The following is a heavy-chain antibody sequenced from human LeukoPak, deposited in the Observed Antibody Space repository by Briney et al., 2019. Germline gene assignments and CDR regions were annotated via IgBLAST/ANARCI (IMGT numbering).Heavy chain of an antibody. Sequence: ASVKVSCKASGYTFTGYYMHWVRQAPGQGLEWMGWINPNSGGTNYAQKFQGRVTMTRGTSISTAYMELSRLRSDDTAVYYCARGRDFWSGYEDYWGQGTLVTVSS. CDR1: GYTFTGYY. D-gene: IGHD3-3*01. CDR2: INPNSGGT. CDR3: ARGRDFWSGYEDY. J-gene: IGHJ4*02. V-gene: IGHV1-2*02.